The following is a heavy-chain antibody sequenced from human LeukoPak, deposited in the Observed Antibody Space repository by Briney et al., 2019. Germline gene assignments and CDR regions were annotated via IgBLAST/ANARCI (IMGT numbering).Heavy chain of an antibody. J-gene: IGHJ5*02. D-gene: IGHD6-13*01. V-gene: IGHV4-4*07. CDR2: MFASGST. CDR3: ARGFQYSSSWYGGFDP. Sequence: NPSETLSLTCTVSGGSISSFYWNWIRQPAGKGLEWIGRMFASGSTIYNPSLTSRVTISVDASKNHIYLSLSSVTAADTAVYYCARGFQYSSSWYGGFDPWGQGILVTVSS. CDR1: GGSISSFY.